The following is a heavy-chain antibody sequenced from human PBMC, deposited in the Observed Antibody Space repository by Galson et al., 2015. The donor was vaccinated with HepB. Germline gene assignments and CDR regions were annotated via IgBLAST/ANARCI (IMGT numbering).Heavy chain of an antibody. Sequence: SVKVSCKASGYTFTGYYIHWVRQAPGQGLEWMGWINSNSGGTNYAQKFQGRVTMTRDTSISTAYMELSGLRSDDTALYYCARPYYYGSGIYYEYYFDSWGQGTLVTVSS. D-gene: IGHD3-10*01. CDR3: ARPYYYGSGIYYEYYFDS. CDR1: GYTFTGYY. J-gene: IGHJ4*02. V-gene: IGHV1-2*02. CDR2: INSNSGGT.